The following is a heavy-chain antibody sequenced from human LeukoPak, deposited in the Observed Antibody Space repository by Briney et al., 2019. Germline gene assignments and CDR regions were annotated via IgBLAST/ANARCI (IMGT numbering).Heavy chain of an antibody. V-gene: IGHV1-2*02. CDR1: GYTLTELS. CDR2: INPNSGGT. J-gene: IGHJ6*03. CDR3: ARDQGLMDV. Sequence: GASVKVSCKVSGYTLTELSMHWVRQAPGKGLEWMGWINPNSGGTNYAQKFQGRVTMTRDTSISTAYMELSRLRSDDTAVYYCARDQGLMDVWGKGTTVTVSS.